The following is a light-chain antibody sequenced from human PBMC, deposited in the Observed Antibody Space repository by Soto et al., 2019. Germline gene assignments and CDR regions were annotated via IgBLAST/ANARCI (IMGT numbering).Light chain of an antibody. V-gene: IGLV6-57*02. Sequence: KFMLTQPHSVSESPGKTVTISCVGSGGSIARNFVQWYQQRPGSAPTTVIYEDDLRPSGVPARFSGSIDSSSNSASLTISGLETEDEADYYCQSYDTTSVIFGGGTKLTVL. J-gene: IGLJ2*01. CDR1: GGSIARNF. CDR3: QSYDTTSVI. CDR2: EDD.